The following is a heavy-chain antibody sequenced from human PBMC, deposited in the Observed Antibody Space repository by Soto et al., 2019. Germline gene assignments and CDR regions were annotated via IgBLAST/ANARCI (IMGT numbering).Heavy chain of an antibody. CDR2: VNPGSGNT. CDR3: ARMATSGTLNWFDP. CDR1: GYTFTNND. V-gene: IGHV1-8*01. J-gene: IGHJ5*02. Sequence: ASVKVSCKASGYTFTNNDVSWVRQATGQGLEWMGWVNPGSGNTGYAQKFQGRVSMTRNTSITTAYLELSSLRSDDTAIYYCARMATSGTLNWFDPWGQGTLVTVSS.